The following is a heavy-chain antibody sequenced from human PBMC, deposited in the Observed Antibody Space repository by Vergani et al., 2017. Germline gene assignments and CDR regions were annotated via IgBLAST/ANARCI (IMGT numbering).Heavy chain of an antibody. CDR3: GSHIVVVPAAYWADAFDI. Sequence: QVQLQESGPGLVKPSETLSLTCTVSGGSISSYYWSWIRQPPGKGLEWIGYIYYSGSTNYNPSLKSRVTISVDTSKNQFSLKLSSVTAADTAVYYCGSHIVVVPAAYWADAFDIWGQGTMVTVSS. CDR2: IYYSGST. CDR1: GGSISSYY. V-gene: IGHV4-59*01. D-gene: IGHD2-2*01. J-gene: IGHJ3*02.